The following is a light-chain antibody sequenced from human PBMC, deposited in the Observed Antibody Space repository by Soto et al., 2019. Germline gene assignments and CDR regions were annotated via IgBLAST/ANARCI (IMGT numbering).Light chain of an antibody. V-gene: IGLV4-69*01. J-gene: IGLJ2*01. CDR3: QTWGTGILVV. CDR1: SGHSSYA. Sequence: QSVLTQSPSASASLGASVKLTCTLSSGHSSYAIAWHRQQPEKGPRYLMKLNSDGSHSKGDGIPDRFSGSSSGAERYLTISSLQSEDEADYYCQTWGTGILVVFGGGTKLTVL. CDR2: LNSDGSH.